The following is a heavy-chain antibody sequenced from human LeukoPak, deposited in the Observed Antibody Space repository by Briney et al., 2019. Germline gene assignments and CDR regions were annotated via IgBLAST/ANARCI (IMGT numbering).Heavy chain of an antibody. CDR1: GFTFSSYA. J-gene: IGHJ4*02. CDR2: ISGSGGST. V-gene: IGHV3-23*01. D-gene: IGHD4-17*01. Sequence: PGGSLRLSCAASGFTFSSYAMNWVRQAPGKGLEWVSAISGSGGSTYYADSVKGRFTISRDNSKNTLYLQMNSLRAEDTAVYYCAKDLLLYGDLTYYFDYWGQGTLVTVSS. CDR3: AKDLLLYGDLTYYFDY.